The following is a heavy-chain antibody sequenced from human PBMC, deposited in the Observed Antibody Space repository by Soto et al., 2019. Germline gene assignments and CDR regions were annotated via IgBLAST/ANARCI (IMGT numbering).Heavy chain of an antibody. Sequence: QVQLVQSGAEVKKPGASVKVSCKASGYTFTSYAMHWVRQAPGQRLEWMGWINAGNGNTKYSQKFQGRVTITRDTSASTAYMELSSLRSEDTAVYYCARAALYDFWSGYYTYYYYYGMDVWGQGTTVTVSS. CDR2: INAGNGNT. CDR1: GYTFTSYA. CDR3: ARAALYDFWSGYYTYYYYYGMDV. V-gene: IGHV1-3*01. D-gene: IGHD3-3*01. J-gene: IGHJ6*02.